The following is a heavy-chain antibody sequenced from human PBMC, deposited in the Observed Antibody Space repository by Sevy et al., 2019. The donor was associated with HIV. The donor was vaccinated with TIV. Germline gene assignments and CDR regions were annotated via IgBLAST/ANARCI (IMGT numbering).Heavy chain of an antibody. J-gene: IGHJ4*02. CDR1: GGSIARSSYD. CDR3: ARHGGLVDRGFDF. Sequence: SETLSLTCTVSGGSIARSSYDWGWIRQSPGKGLKWIGSIYFSGSTSYATSHRSRVTISVDTSKNQVSLKMRSVTATDTAFYYCARHGGLVDRGFDFWGQGALVTVSS. V-gene: IGHV4-39*01. CDR2: IYFSGST. D-gene: IGHD3-10*01.